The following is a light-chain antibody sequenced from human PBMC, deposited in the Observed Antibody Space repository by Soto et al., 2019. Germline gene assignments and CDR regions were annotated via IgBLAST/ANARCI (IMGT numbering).Light chain of an antibody. CDR3: TSYTSDSTYV. CDR2: DVS. CDR1: STDVGRYNY. J-gene: IGLJ1*01. V-gene: IGLV2-14*04. Sequence: AQAVIFLCTGTSTDVGRYNYVSWYQQHPGKAPKLMVYDVSNRPSWVSNRFSGSKSGITASLTISGLQAEDEADYYCTSYTSDSTYVFGTGTKVTVL.